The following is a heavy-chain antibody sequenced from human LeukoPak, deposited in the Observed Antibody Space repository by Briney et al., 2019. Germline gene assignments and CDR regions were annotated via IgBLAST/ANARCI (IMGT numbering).Heavy chain of an antibody. J-gene: IGHJ4*02. CDR1: GFAFSDSH. CDR2: INSDGGSI. Sequence: GGSLRLSCSASGFAFSDSHMHWVRQAPGKGLDYVSDINSDGGSIYYADSVKGRFTISRDNSKNMLYLQMSSLRPEDTAVYNCVKPQYSSGWLGYWGQGTLVTVSS. V-gene: IGHV3-64D*06. CDR3: VKPQYSSGWLGY. D-gene: IGHD6-19*01.